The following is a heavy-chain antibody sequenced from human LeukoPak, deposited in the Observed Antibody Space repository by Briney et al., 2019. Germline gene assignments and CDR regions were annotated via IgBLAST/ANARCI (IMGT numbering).Heavy chain of an antibody. D-gene: IGHD2-15*01. J-gene: IGHJ4*02. Sequence: GGSLRLSCAASGSTFSSYGMHWVRQAPGKGLEWVAVISYDGSNKYYADSVKGRFTISRDNSKNTLYLQMNSLRAEDTAIYYCANGGGSLFDYWGQGTLVTVSS. CDR2: ISYDGSNK. V-gene: IGHV3-30*18. CDR1: GSTFSSYG. CDR3: ANGGGSLFDY.